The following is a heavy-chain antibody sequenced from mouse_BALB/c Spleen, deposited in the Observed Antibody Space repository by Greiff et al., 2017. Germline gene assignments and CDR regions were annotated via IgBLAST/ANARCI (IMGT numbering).Heavy chain of an antibody. J-gene: IGHJ4*01. CDR2: ISNGGGST. CDR3: ARDGYPYAMDY. V-gene: IGHV5-12-2*01. D-gene: IGHD2-3*01. Sequence: EVNVVESGGGLVQPGGSLKLSCAASGFTFSSYTMSWVRQTPEKRLEWVAYISNGGGSTYYPDTVKGRFTISRDNAKNTLYLQMSSLKSEDTAMYYCARDGYPYAMDYWGQGTSVTVSS. CDR1: GFTFSSYT.